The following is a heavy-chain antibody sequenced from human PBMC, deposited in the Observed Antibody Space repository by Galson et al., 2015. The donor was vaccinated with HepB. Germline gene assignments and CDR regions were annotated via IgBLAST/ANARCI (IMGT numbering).Heavy chain of an antibody. CDR3: TRAPTPGHIPFDY. V-gene: IGHV3-49*03. Sequence: SLRLSCAASGFTFGDYAMSWFRQAPGKGLEWVGFIRSKAYGGTTEYAASVKGRFTISRDDSKSIAYLQMNSLKTEYTAVYYCTRAPTPGHIPFDYWGQGTLVTVSS. CDR1: GFTFGDYA. CDR2: IRSKAYGGTT. J-gene: IGHJ4*02.